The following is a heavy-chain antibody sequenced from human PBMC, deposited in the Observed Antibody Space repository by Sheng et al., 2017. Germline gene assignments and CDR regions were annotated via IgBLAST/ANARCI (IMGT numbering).Heavy chain of an antibody. Sequence: EVQLVESGGGLVQPGGSLRLSCAASGFTFSSYEMNWVRQAPGKGLEWVSYISSGGSTIYYADFVKGRVTISRDNAKKSLYLQMNNLRAEDTAVYYCARNWPGVDSWGQGTLVTVSS. CDR3: ARNWPGVDS. J-gene: IGHJ4*02. CDR1: GFTFSSYE. D-gene: IGHD7-27*01. CDR2: ISSGGSTI. V-gene: IGHV3-48*03.